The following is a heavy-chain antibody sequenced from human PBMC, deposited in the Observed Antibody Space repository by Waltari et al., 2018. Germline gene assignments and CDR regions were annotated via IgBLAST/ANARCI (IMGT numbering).Heavy chain of an antibody. CDR2: ISSSSNNI. CDR1: GFTFTSFS. Sequence: EVQLVESGGGLVKPGGSLRRSCAASGFTFTSFSLHWVRQAPGKGLEWVSSISSSSNNIYYADSVKGRFTISRDNAKYSLYLQMNSLRVEDTAVYHCARDVLGYYGMDVWGQGTTVTVSS. CDR3: ARDVLGYYGMDV. D-gene: IGHD2-8*01. V-gene: IGHV3-21*01. J-gene: IGHJ6*02.